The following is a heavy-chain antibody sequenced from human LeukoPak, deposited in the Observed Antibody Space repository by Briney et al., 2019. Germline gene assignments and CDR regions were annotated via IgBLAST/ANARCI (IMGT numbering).Heavy chain of an antibody. Sequence: GGSLRLSCAASGFTFDDYAMHWVRQAPGKGLEWVSGISWNSGSIGYADSVKGRFTISRDNAKNSLYLQMNSLRAEDTALYYCAKDKDDSSGYYYIDYWGQGTLVTVSS. V-gene: IGHV3-9*01. CDR1: GFTFDDYA. D-gene: IGHD3-22*01. J-gene: IGHJ4*02. CDR2: ISWNSGSI. CDR3: AKDKDDSSGYYYIDY.